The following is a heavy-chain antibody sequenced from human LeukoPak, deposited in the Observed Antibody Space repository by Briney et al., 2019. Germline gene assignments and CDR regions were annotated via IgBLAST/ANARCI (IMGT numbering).Heavy chain of an antibody. J-gene: IGHJ4*02. Sequence: SETLSLTCTVSGGSISSYYWSWIRQPPGKWLEWNGYIYHSGSSNYNPSLKSRVTMSADTSKNQFSLKLISVTAADTAVYYCARYLRIEGKYYFDFWGQGTLVTVSS. CDR1: GGSISSYY. CDR3: ARYLRIEGKYYFDF. D-gene: IGHD1-26*01. V-gene: IGHV4-59*01. CDR2: IYHSGSS.